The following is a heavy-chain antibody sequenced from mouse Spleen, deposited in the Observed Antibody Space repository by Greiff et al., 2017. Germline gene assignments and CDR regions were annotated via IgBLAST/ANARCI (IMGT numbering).Heavy chain of an antibody. J-gene: IGHJ1*03. CDR2: ISYDGSN. Sequence: EVKLMESGPGLVKPSQSLSLTCSVTGYSITSGYYWNWIRQFPGNKLEWMGYISYDGSNNYNPSLKNRISITRDTSKNQFFLKLNSVTTEDTATYYCARGDYDEVYFDVWGTGTTVTVSS. V-gene: IGHV3-6*01. D-gene: IGHD2-4*01. CDR1: GYSITSGYY. CDR3: ARGDYDEVYFDV.